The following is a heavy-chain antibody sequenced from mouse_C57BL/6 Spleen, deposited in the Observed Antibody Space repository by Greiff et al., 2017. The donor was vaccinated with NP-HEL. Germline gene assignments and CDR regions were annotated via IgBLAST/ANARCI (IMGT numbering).Heavy chain of an antibody. D-gene: IGHD2-3*01. CDR2: IDPETGGT. CDR3: TRGGRGSYDGYYVYAMDY. V-gene: IGHV1-15*01. Sequence: VQLQQSGAELVRPGASVTLSCKASGYTFTDYEMHWVKQTPVHGLEWIGAIDPETGGTAYNQKFKGKAILTADKSSSTAYRELRSLTSEYSAVYYCTRGGRGSYDGYYVYAMDYWGQGTSVTVSS. J-gene: IGHJ4*01. CDR1: GYTFTDYE.